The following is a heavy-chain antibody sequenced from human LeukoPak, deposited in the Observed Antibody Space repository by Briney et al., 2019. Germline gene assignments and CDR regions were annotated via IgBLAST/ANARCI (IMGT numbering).Heavy chain of an antibody. CDR1: GGFIGTRGYF. CDR2: IYYTGST. CDR3: ARTVAGKLVFGY. Sequence: SETLSLTCSVSGGFIGTRGYFWGWIRQPPGKGLEWIGNIYYTGSTYDNPSLKSRVTISLDTSKNQHSLKLRSVTAADTAVYYCARTVAGKLVFGYWGQGILVTVSS. V-gene: IGHV4-39*07. J-gene: IGHJ4*02. D-gene: IGHD6-19*01.